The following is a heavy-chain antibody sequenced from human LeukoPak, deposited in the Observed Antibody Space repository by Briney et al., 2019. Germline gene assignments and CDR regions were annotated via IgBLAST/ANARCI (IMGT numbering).Heavy chain of an antibody. V-gene: IGHV1-2*02. Sequence: ASVKVSCKASGYTFTCYYMHWVRQAPGQGLEWMGWINPNSGGTNYAQKFQGRVTMTRDTSISTAYMELSRLRSDDTAVYYCARGPHGRIYDILTGFDYWGQGTLVTVSS. CDR1: GYTFTCYY. J-gene: IGHJ4*02. CDR2: INPNSGGT. D-gene: IGHD3-9*01. CDR3: ARGPHGRIYDILTGFDY.